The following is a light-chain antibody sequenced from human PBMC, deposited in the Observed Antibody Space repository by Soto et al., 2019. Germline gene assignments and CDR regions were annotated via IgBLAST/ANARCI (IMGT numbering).Light chain of an antibody. CDR1: QSITSE. V-gene: IGKV3-15*01. CDR3: QLGHNGPRT. Sequence: EIVMTQSPATLSVSPGETATLSCRASQSITSELAWYQQKPGQPPRLLIYGASTRATGVQARFTGSGSGSEFTLTISGLQSEDFAVYYCQLGHNGPRTFGQVTRLEI. J-gene: IGKJ2*02. CDR2: GAS.